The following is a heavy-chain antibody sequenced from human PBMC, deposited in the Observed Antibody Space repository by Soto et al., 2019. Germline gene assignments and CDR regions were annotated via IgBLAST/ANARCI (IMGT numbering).Heavy chain of an antibody. V-gene: IGHV3-33*08. CDR3: ARDGYCSGGSCYSVPVFDY. J-gene: IGHJ4*02. D-gene: IGHD2-15*01. CDR2: IWYDGSNK. Sequence: SLRLSCAASRFTFSSFAMHWVRQAPGKGLEWVAVIWYDGSNKYYADSVKGRFTISRDNSKNTLYLQMNSLRAEDTAVYYCARDGYCSGGSCYSVPVFDYWGQGTLVTGSS. CDR1: RFTFSSFA.